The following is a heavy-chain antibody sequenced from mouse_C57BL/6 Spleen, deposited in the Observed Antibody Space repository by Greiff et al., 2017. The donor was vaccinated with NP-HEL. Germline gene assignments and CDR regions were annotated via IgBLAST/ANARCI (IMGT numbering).Heavy chain of an antibody. V-gene: IGHV1-26*01. Sequence: EVKLMESGPELVKPGASVKISCKASGYTFTDYYMNWVKQSHGKSLEWIGDINPNNGGTSYNQKFKGKATLTVDKSSSTAYMELRSLTSEDSAVYYCARGAYDYDRDFDYWGQGTTLTVSS. CDR1: GYTFTDYY. D-gene: IGHD2-4*01. J-gene: IGHJ2*01. CDR2: INPNNGGT. CDR3: ARGAYDYDRDFDY.